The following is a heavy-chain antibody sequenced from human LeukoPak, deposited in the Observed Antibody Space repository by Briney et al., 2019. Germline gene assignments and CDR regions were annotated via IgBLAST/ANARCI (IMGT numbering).Heavy chain of an antibody. CDR1: GYTFTSYA. Sequence: ASVKVSCKASGYTFTSYALNWVRQAPGQGLEWMGWINTNTGNPTYAQGFTGRFVFSLDTSVSTAYLQISSLKAEDTAVYSCARVSTSVTESLDYWGQGTLVTVSS. D-gene: IGHD4-17*01. J-gene: IGHJ4*02. V-gene: IGHV7-4-1*02. CDR2: INTNTGNP. CDR3: ARVSTSVTESLDY.